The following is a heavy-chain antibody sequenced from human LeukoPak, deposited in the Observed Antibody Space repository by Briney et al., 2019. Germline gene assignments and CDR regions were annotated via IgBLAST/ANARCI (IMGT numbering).Heavy chain of an antibody. CDR1: GYSISSGYY. V-gene: IGHV4-38-2*02. J-gene: IGHJ2*01. Sequence: SETLSLTCTVSGYSISSGYYRGWIRQPPGKGLEWIGSIYHSGSTYYNPSLKSRVTISVDTSKNQFSLKLSSVTAADTAVYYCAGDPKHEYYYDSSGYYPLGVNWYFDLWGPGTLVTVSS. D-gene: IGHD3-22*01. CDR2: IYHSGST. CDR3: AGDPKHEYYYDSSGYYPLGVNWYFDL.